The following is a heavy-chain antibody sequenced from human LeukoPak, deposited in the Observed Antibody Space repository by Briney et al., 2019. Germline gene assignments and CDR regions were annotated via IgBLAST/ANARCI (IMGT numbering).Heavy chain of an antibody. D-gene: IGHD3-16*01. J-gene: IGHJ4*02. CDR3: GRAFPPLRTASAGDL. V-gene: IGHV3-21*01. CDR2: ISGRSSRV. CDR1: GFSLSDYD. Sequence: GGSLRLSCSASGFSLSDYDMNWFRQAPGKGLEWISSISGRSSRVYYGDSVKGRFSISRDNAMNSVFLQMNSLGVDDTAVYYCGRAFPPLRTASAGDLWGQGTLVTVSS.